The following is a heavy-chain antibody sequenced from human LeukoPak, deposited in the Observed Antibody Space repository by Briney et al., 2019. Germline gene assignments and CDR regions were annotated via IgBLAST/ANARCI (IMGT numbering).Heavy chain of an antibody. J-gene: IGHJ6*02. D-gene: IGHD6-13*01. CDR2: IYYSGST. V-gene: IGHV4-39*01. CDR3: ARGAGYSSSWYLGMDV. CDR1: GGSISSSSYY. Sequence: SETLSLTCTVSGGSISSSSYYWGWIRQPPGKGLEWIGSIYYSGSTYYNPSLKSRVTISVDTSKNQFSLKLSSVTAADTAVYYCARGAGYSSSWYLGMDVWGQGTTVTVSS.